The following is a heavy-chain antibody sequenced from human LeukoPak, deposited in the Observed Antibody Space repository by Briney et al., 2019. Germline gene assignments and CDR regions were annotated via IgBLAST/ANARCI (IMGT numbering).Heavy chain of an antibody. CDR3: ARAGSSSSWYYYYGMDV. V-gene: IGHV1-2*06. D-gene: IGHD6-6*01. J-gene: IGHJ6*02. Sequence: ASVKVSCKASGYTFTGYYMHWVRQAPGQGLEWMGRINPNSGGTNYARKFQGRVTMTRDTSISTAYMELSRLRSDDTAVYYCARAGSSSSWYYYYGMDVWGQGTTVTVSS. CDR1: GYTFTGYY. CDR2: INPNSGGT.